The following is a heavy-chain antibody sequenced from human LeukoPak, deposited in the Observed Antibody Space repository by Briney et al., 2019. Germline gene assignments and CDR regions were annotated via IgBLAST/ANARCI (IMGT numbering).Heavy chain of an antibody. D-gene: IGHD5-18*01. V-gene: IGHV3-7*01. CDR2: IKQDGSET. CDR3: ARDTAMVDFDY. Sequence: GGSLRLACAASGFSFSGFWMSWVRQAPGKGLEWVANIKQDGSETYSVDSVKGRFTISRDNAKNTLYLQMNSLRAEDTAVYYCARDTAMVDFDYWGQGTLVTVSS. J-gene: IGHJ4*02. CDR1: GFSFSGFW.